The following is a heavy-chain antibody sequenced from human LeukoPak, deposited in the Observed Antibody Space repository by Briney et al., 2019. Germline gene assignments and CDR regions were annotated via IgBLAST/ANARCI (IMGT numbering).Heavy chain of an antibody. V-gene: IGHV3-30*04. J-gene: IGHJ5*02. Sequence: GRSLRLSCAASGFTFSSYAMHWVRQAPGKGLEWVAVISYDGSNKYYADSVKGRFTISRDNSKNTLYLQMNSLRAEDTAVYYCARDQGGYCSGGSCYSSAWFDPWGQGTLVTVSS. CDR1: GFTFSSYA. D-gene: IGHD2-15*01. CDR3: ARDQGGYCSGGSCYSSAWFDP. CDR2: ISYDGSNK.